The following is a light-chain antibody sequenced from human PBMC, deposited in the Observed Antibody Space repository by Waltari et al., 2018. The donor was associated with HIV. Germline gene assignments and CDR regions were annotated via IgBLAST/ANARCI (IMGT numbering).Light chain of an antibody. J-gene: IGLJ1*01. CDR1: SSDVGFYNF. CDR3: TSYTTSSTPFYV. V-gene: IGLV2-14*01. CDR2: DVT. Sequence: QSALTQPAYVSGSPGQSITISCPGTSSDVGFYNFVPWYQQHPGKAPKLVSYDVTNRPSGVSKRFSGSKSGNTASLTISGLQAEDESDYYCTSYTTSSTPFYVFATGTKVTVL.